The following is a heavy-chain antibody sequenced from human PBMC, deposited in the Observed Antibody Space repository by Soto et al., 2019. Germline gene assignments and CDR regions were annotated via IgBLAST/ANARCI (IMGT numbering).Heavy chain of an antibody. J-gene: IGHJ4*02. CDR1: GGSISSGDYY. CDR2: IYYSGST. CDR3: ARGELDY. V-gene: IGHV4-61*08. Sequence: SETLSLTCSVSGGSISSGDYYWSWIRQPPGKGLEWIGYIYYSGSTNYNPSLKSRVTISVDTSKNQFSLKLSSVTAADTAVYYCARGELDYWGQGTLVTVSS.